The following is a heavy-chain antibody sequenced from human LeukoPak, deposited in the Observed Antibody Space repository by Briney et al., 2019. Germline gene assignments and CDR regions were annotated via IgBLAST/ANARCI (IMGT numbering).Heavy chain of an antibody. Sequence: PGGSLRLSCAASGFTFSSYWMSWVRQPPGKALEWIGNIFYSGSTYYSPSLKSRVTISLDTSRNQFSLKLNSVTAADTAVYYCARVDNDYGDYVGTFDYWGQGTLVTVSS. D-gene: IGHD4-17*01. CDR3: ARVDNDYGDYVGTFDY. CDR1: GFTFSSYW. J-gene: IGHJ4*02. CDR2: IFYSGST. V-gene: IGHV4-59*12.